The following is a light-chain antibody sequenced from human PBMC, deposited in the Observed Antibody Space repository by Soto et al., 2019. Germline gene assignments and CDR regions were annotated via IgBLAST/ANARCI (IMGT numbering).Light chain of an antibody. V-gene: IGLV1-40*01. J-gene: IGLJ1*01. CDR1: SSNIGAGYE. CDR3: QSYDSSLSIYV. CDR2: ENN. Sequence: QSVLTQPPSVSEAPGQRVTISCTGSSSNIGAGYETHWYQQVPGTAPKLLIYENNNRPSGVPDRFSGSKSGTSASLAITGLQGEDEAEYYCQSYDSSLSIYVFGTGSKRTVL.